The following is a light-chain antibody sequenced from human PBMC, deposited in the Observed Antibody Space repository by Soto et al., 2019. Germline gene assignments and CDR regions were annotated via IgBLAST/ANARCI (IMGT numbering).Light chain of an antibody. V-gene: IGKV1-9*01. J-gene: IGKJ1*01. CDR2: AAS. CDR3: QQLNSYPPWT. Sequence: IQLTQSPSSLSASVGDRVTINCRASQGISSYLAWYQQKPGKAPKLLIYAASTLHSGVPSRFSGSGSGTDFTLTISSLQPEDFATYYCQQLNSYPPWTFGQGTKVDIK. CDR1: QGISSY.